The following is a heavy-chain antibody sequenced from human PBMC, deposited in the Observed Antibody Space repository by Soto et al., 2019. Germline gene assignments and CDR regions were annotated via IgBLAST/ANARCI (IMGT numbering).Heavy chain of an antibody. CDR3: AQGRYDFWSPYYFDS. D-gene: IGHD3-3*01. J-gene: IGHJ4*02. V-gene: IGHV3-9*01. CDR1: GVNFDDFA. Sequence: SGGSLRLSCVVTGVNFDDFARHWVRQAPGKGLEWVSGITWNSRVLAYADSVKGRFTISRDNARNSLYLQMDSQRDEDTALYYCAQGRYDFWSPYYFDSWGQGTLVTVSS. CDR2: ITWNSRVL.